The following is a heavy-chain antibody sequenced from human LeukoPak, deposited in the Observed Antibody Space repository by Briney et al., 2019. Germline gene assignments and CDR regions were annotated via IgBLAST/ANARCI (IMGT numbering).Heavy chain of an antibody. Sequence: ASETLSLTCTVSGGSISSGGYYWSWIRQPPGKGLEWIGYIYHSGSTYYNPSLKSRVTISVDRSKNQFSLKLSSVTAADTAVYYCARNHNWNPGYFQHWGQGTLVTVSS. CDR3: ARNHNWNPGYFQH. J-gene: IGHJ1*01. V-gene: IGHV4-30-2*01. D-gene: IGHD1-20*01. CDR1: GGSISSGGYY. CDR2: IYHSGST.